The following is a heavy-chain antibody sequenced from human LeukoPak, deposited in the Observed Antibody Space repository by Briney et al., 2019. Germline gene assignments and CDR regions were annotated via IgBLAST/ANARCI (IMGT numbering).Heavy chain of an antibody. J-gene: IGHJ3*02. Sequence: PGGSLRLSCAASGFTFSSDAMSWVRQAPGEGLELVSSITTNGGSTYYANSVKGRFTIYRDNAKNTLYLQMNSLRAEDTAVYYCAKDHYVSGRYDAFDIWGQGTMVTVSS. V-gene: IGHV3-23*01. CDR2: ITTNGGST. CDR3: AKDHYVSGRYDAFDI. CDR1: GFTFSSDA. D-gene: IGHD3-10*01.